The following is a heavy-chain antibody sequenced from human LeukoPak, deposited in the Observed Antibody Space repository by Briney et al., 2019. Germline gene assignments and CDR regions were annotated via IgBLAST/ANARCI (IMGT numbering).Heavy chain of an antibody. CDR1: GFTFSRYS. CDR2: LNSGGDDT. V-gene: IGHV3-23*01. D-gene: IGHD5-24*01. Sequence: GGSLRLSCAGSGFTFSRYSMTWVRQAPGKGLEWVSSLNSGGDDTYYADSVKGRFTISRDNSKNTLYLQMNSLRAEDTAVYYCAKDRDGTAEYFQHWGQGTLVTVSS. CDR3: AKDRDGTAEYFQH. J-gene: IGHJ1*01.